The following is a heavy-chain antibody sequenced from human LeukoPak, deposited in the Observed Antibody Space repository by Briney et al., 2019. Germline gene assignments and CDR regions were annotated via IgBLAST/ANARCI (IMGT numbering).Heavy chain of an antibody. CDR2: IYPGDSDT. Sequence: GESLKISCKVSGYSFTNYWIAWVRQMPGEGLEWMGIIYPGDSDTRYSPSFQGQVTISADKSISTAYLQWSSLKASDTAIYYCAQLDQFGTEETFDIYGQGTMVTVSS. D-gene: IGHD5-24*01. V-gene: IGHV5-51*01. J-gene: IGHJ3*02. CDR3: AQLDQFGTEETFDI. CDR1: GYSFTNYW.